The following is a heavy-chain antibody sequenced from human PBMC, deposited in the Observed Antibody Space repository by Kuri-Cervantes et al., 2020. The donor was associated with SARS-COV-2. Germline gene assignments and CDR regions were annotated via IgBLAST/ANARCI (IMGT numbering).Heavy chain of an antibody. J-gene: IGHJ4*02. D-gene: IGHD1-26*01. V-gene: IGHV3-23*01. CDR3: AKHVRIVGASGGHY. Sequence: GGSLRLSCAASGFTFSAYAMSWVRQAPGKGLEWVSSISDTGGRTDSADSVKGRFTISRDNSKNTLYLQVSSLRAEDSAVYYCAKHVRIVGASGGHYWGQGALVTVSS. CDR1: GFTFSAYA. CDR2: ISDTGGRT.